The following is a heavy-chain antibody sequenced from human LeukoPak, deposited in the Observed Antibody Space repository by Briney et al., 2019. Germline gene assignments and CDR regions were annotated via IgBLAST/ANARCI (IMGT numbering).Heavy chain of an antibody. Sequence: PSETLSLTCAVYGGSFSGYYWSWIRQPPGKGLEWIGEINHSGSTNYNPSLKSRVTISVDTSKNQFSLKLCSVTAADTAVYYCASGGLVLRYFDWLPPMDYFDYWGQGTLVTVSS. D-gene: IGHD3-9*01. V-gene: IGHV4-34*01. CDR1: GGSFSGYY. J-gene: IGHJ4*02. CDR2: INHSGST. CDR3: ASGGLVLRYFDWLPPMDYFDY.